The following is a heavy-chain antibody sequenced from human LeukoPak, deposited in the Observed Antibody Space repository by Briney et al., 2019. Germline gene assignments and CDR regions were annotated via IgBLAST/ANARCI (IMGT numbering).Heavy chain of an antibody. J-gene: IGHJ4*02. CDR1: GYALTELS. CDR2: FDPEDGET. V-gene: IGHV1-24*01. CDR3: ATAPSYYDSSGYYYFDY. D-gene: IGHD3-22*01. Sequence: ASVKVSCKVSGYALTELSMHWVRPAPGKGLEWMGGFDPEDGETIYAQKSQGRVTMTEDTSTDTAYMELSSLRSEDTAVYYCATAPSYYDSSGYYYFDYWGQGTLVTVSS.